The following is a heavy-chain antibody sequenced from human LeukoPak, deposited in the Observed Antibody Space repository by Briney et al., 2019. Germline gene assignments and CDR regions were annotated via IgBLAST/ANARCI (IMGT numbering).Heavy chain of an antibody. D-gene: IGHD5-18*01. J-gene: IGHJ4*02. V-gene: IGHV6-1*01. CDR2: THYRSKWNT. CDR1: GDSLSINNVA. Sequence: SQTLSLTCAISGDSLSINNVAWNWIRQSPSRGLEWLGRTHYRSKWNTDYAVSVKSRITINSDTSKNQFSLQLNSVTPEDTAVYYCARGCYSSFDYWDQGTLVTVSS. CDR3: ARGCYSSFDY.